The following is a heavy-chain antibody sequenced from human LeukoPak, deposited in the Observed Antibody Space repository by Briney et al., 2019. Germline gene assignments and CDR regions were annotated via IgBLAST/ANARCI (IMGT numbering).Heavy chain of an antibody. CDR2: ISYDGSNK. D-gene: IGHD4/OR15-4a*01. V-gene: IGHV3-30*18. CDR1: GFTFSSYG. Sequence: GGSLRLSCAASGFTFSSYGMHWVRQAPGKGLEWVAVISYDGSNKYYADSVKGRFTISRDNSKNTLYLQMNSLRAEDPAVYYCAKDAHYPDYWGQGTLVTVSS. CDR3: AKDAHYPDY. J-gene: IGHJ4*02.